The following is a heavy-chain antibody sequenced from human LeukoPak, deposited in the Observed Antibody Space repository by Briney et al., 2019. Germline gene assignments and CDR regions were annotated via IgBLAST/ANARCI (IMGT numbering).Heavy chain of an antibody. CDR3: ARDRYYYDSSGYSNWFDP. Sequence: SETLSLTCTVSGGSISSDNYYWNWIRQPPGKGLEWIGYIYYSGSTNYNPSLKSRVTISVDTSKNQFSLKLSSVTAADTAVYYCARDRYYYDSSGYSNWFDPWGQGTLVTVSS. V-gene: IGHV4-61*01. CDR1: GGSISSDNYY. CDR2: IYYSGST. D-gene: IGHD3-22*01. J-gene: IGHJ5*02.